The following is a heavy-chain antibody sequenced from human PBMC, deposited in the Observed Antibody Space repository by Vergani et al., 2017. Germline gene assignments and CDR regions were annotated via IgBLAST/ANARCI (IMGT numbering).Heavy chain of an antibody. J-gene: IGHJ6*02. CDR3: AVGGDYGDYEWGYYYYGMDV. V-gene: IGHV1-18*01. CDR1: GYTFTSYG. D-gene: IGHD4-17*01. Sequence: QVQLVQSGAEVKKPGASVKVSCKASGYTFTSYGISWVRQAPGQGLEWTGWISAYNGNTKYSQKFQGRVTITRDTSASTAYMELSSLRSEDTAVYYCAVGGDYGDYEWGYYYYGMDVWGQGTTVTVSS. CDR2: ISAYNGNT.